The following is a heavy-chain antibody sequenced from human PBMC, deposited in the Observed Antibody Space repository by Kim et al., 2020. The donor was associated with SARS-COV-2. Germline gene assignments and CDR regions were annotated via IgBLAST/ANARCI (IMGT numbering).Heavy chain of an antibody. V-gene: IGHV3-53*01. CDR3: ARDLAPSRHYYYGMDV. J-gene: IGHJ6*02. Sequence: YYADSVKGRFTISRDNSKNTLYLQMNSLRAEDTAVYYCARDLAPSRHYYYGMDVWGQGTTVTVSS.